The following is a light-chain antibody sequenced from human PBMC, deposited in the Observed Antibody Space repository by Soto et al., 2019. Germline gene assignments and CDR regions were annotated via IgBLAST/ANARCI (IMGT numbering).Light chain of an antibody. Sequence: EIVMTQSPATLSVSPGERVTLSCRASLSISSNFAWYQHKPGQAPRLLLYAASTRATGIPARFSGSGSGTEFTLTISSLQSEDFAVYYCQQYNNWPRTFGQGTKVEIK. V-gene: IGKV3-15*01. CDR1: LSISSN. CDR3: QQYNNWPRT. J-gene: IGKJ1*01. CDR2: AAS.